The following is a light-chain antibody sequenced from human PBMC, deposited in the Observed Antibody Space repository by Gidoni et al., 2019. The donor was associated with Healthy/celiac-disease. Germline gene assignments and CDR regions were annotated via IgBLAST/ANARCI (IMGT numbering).Light chain of an antibody. CDR1: SSNIGAGYD. Sequence: QSVLTQPPSLSGAPGQRVPISCTGSSSNIGAGYDVHWYKQLPGTAPKLLIYGNSNRPSGVPDRFSGSKSCTSASLAITGLQAEDEADYYCQSYDSSLSGYVFGTGTKVTVL. CDR2: GNS. V-gene: IGLV1-40*01. CDR3: QSYDSSLSGYV. J-gene: IGLJ1*01.